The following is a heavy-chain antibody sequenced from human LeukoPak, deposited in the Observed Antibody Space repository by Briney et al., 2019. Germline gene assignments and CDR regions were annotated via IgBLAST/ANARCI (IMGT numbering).Heavy chain of an antibody. V-gene: IGHV1-2*02. D-gene: IGHD5-24*01. CDR2: INPNSGGT. CDR3: ARDFKRWLQDYYYGMDV. Sequence: ASVKVSCKASGYTFTGYYMHWVRQAPGQGLEWIGWINPNSGGTNYAQKFQGRVTMTRDTSISTAYMELSRLRSDDTAVYYCARDFKRWLQDYYYGMDVWGQGTTVTVSS. J-gene: IGHJ6*02. CDR1: GYTFTGYY.